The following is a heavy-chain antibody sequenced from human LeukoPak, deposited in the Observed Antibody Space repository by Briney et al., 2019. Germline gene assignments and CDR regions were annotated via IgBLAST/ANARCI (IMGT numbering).Heavy chain of an antibody. CDR1: GYSFTSYW. D-gene: IGHD3-22*01. J-gene: IGHJ4*02. Sequence: GESLKISCKGSGYSFTSYWIGWVRQMPGKGLEWMGIIYPGDSDTRYSPSSQGQVTISADKSISTAYLQWSSLKASDTAMYYCARRDHYDSSGYPNFDYWGQGTLVTVSS. CDR3: ARRDHYDSSGYPNFDY. CDR2: IYPGDSDT. V-gene: IGHV5-51*01.